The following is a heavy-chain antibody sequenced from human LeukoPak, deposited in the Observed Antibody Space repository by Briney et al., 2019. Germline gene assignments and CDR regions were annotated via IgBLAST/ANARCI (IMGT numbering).Heavy chain of an antibody. CDR1: GASFNSDDQY. V-gene: IGHV4-34*01. CDR2: INHSGST. CDR3: ARARGYCSSTSCYSTLFDY. Sequence: PSQTLSLTCTVSGASFNSDDQYWNWIRQPPGKGLEWIGEINHSGSTNYNPSLKSRVTISVDTSKNQFSLKLSSVTAADTAVYYCARARGYCSSTSCYSTLFDYWGQGTLVTVSS. D-gene: IGHD2-2*01. J-gene: IGHJ4*02.